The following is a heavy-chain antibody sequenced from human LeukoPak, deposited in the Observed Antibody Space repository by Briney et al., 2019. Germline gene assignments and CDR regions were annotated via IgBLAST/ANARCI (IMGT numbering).Heavy chain of an antibody. D-gene: IGHD1-7*01. CDR3: ARGSPQLPHFDS. Sequence: SETLSLTCTVSGGSISSSSYYWGWIRQPPGKGLEWIGSIYYSGGTYYNPSLKSRVTISVDTSKNQFSLKLSSVTAADTAVYYCARGSPQLPHFDSWGQGTLVTVSS. CDR2: IYYSGGT. V-gene: IGHV4-39*01. J-gene: IGHJ4*02. CDR1: GGSISSSSYY.